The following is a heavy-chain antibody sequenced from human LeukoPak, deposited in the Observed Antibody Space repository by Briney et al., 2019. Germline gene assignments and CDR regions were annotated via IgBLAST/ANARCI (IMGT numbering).Heavy chain of an antibody. CDR1: GFTFSSYW. J-gene: IGHJ4*02. V-gene: IGHV3-74*01. CDR3: ARVAVVVRD. CDR2: INSDGSST. Sequence: GGSLRLSCAASGFTFSSYWMYWVRQAPRRGLVWVARINSDGSSTSYADSVKGRFTISRDNAKNTLYLQMNSLRAEDTAVYYCARVAVVVRDWGQGTLVTVSS. D-gene: IGHD3-22*01.